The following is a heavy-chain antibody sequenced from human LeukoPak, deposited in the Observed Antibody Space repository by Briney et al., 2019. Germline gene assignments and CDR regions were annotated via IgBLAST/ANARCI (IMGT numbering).Heavy chain of an antibody. CDR3: ARDPSVGGFSGSELDF. CDR2: ISYNGEQT. CDR1: GFTFSQYF. D-gene: IGHD3-22*01. Sequence: GGSLRLSCAGSGFTFSQYFMHWVRQAPGKGLEYLSVISYNGEQTYYSKSVTGRFTLSRDNSKNMLYLQMGSLRPEDTAVYFCARDPSVGGFSGSELDFWGQGTLVNVSS. V-gene: IGHV3-64*01. J-gene: IGHJ4*02.